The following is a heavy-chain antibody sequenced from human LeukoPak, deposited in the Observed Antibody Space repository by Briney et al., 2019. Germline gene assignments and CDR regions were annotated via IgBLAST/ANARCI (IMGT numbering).Heavy chain of an antibody. D-gene: IGHD3-22*01. CDR3: AKDRVDYYDSSGYDL. CDR2: IIPIFGTA. V-gene: IGHV1-69*05. CDR1: GGTFSSYA. J-gene: IGHJ5*02. Sequence: ASVKVSCKASGGTFSSYAISWVRQAPGQGLEWMGGIIPIFGTANYAQKFQGRVTITTDESTSTAYMELSSLRAEDTAVYYCAKDRVDYYDSSGYDLWGQGTLVTVSS.